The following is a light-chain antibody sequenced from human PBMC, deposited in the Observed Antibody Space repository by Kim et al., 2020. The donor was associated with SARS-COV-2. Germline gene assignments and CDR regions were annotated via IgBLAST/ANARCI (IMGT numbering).Light chain of an antibody. Sequence: SSELTQDPAVSVALGQTVRITCQGDSLRSYYATWYQQKPRQAPLLVIFGRNNRPSGIPDRFSGSTSGNTASLTSSGAQAEDEADFYCQSRDSGGNVVFGGETRLTV. CDR2: GRN. CDR1: SLRSYY. J-gene: IGLJ2*01. CDR3: QSRDSGGNVV. V-gene: IGLV3-19*01.